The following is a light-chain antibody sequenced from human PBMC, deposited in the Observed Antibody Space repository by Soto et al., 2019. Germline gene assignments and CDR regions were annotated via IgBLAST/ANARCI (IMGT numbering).Light chain of an antibody. CDR2: DAS. CDR1: QSVSSY. CDR3: QHRSVWPLT. Sequence: EIVLTQSAATLSLSPGERATLSCRASQSVSSYLAWYQQKPGQAPRLLIYDASNRATGIPARFSGSGSGTDFTLTISSLEPEDFAVYYCQHRSVWPLTFGGGTKVEIK. J-gene: IGKJ4*01. V-gene: IGKV3-11*01.